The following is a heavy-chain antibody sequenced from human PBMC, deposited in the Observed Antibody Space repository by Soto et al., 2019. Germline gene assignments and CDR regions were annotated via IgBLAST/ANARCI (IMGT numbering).Heavy chain of an antibody. CDR2: IKSKTDGGTT. J-gene: IGHJ4*02. Sequence: PGGSLRLSCAASGFTFSNAWMSWVRQAPGKGLEWVGRIKSKTDGGTTDYAAPVKGRFTISRDDSKNTLYLQMNSLKTEDTAVYYCTTGANILTGPFDSWGQGTLVTVSS. CDR3: TTGANILTGPFDS. D-gene: IGHD3-9*01. V-gene: IGHV3-15*01. CDR1: GFTFSNAW.